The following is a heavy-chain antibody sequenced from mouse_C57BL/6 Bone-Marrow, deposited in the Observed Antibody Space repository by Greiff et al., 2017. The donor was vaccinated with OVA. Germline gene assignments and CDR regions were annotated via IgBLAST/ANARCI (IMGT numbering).Heavy chain of an antibody. V-gene: IGHV2-2*01. D-gene: IGHD2-1*01. J-gene: IGHJ1*03. CDR2: IWSGGST. CDR1: GFSLTSYG. Sequence: QVQLQQSGPGLVQPSQSLSITCTVSGFSLTSYGVHWVRQSPGKGLEWLGVIWSGGSTDYNAAFISRLSISKDNSKSQVFFKMNSLQADDTAIYYCARKTLLGPYWYFDVWGTGTTVTVSS. CDR3: ARKTLLGPYWYFDV.